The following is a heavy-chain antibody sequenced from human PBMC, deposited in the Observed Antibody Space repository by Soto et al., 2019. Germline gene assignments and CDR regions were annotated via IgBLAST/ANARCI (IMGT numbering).Heavy chain of an antibody. CDR1: GFTFTDYY. D-gene: IGHD3-3*01. V-gene: IGHV3-11*01. Sequence: PGGSLRLSCAASGFTFTDYYMSWIRQAPGKGLEWVSYISSSGTTIYYADSVKGRFTISRDNAKSSLYLQMNSLTAEDTAVYYCAREPHDFWSGFYAWGQGTLVTVSS. CDR3: AREPHDFWSGFYA. CDR2: ISSSGTTI. J-gene: IGHJ5*02.